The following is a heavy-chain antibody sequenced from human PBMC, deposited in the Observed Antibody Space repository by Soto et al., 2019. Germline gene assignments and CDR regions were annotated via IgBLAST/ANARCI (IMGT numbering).Heavy chain of an antibody. CDR3: AKDFSITIFGVVIRYGYFDY. CDR2: ISGSGGST. V-gene: IGHV3-23*01. Sequence: GGSLRLSCAASGFTFSSYAMSWVRQAPGKGLEWVSAISGSGGSTYYADSVKGRFTISRDNSKNTLYLQMNSLRAEDTAVYYCAKDFSITIFGVVIRYGYFDYWGQGTLVTVSS. CDR1: GFTFSSYA. J-gene: IGHJ4*02. D-gene: IGHD3-3*01.